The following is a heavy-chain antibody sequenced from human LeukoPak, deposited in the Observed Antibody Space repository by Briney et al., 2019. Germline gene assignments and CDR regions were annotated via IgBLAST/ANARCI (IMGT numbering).Heavy chain of an antibody. Sequence: GGSLRLSCAASGFTFSNAWMSWVRQAPGKGLEWVAFIRYDGSNKYYADSVKGRFTISRDNSKNTLYLQMNSLRAEDTAVYYCAKDRVFSGYDGFDYWGQGTLVTVSS. CDR1: GFTFSNAW. CDR3: AKDRVFSGYDGFDY. J-gene: IGHJ4*02. V-gene: IGHV3-30*02. D-gene: IGHD5-12*01. CDR2: IRYDGSNK.